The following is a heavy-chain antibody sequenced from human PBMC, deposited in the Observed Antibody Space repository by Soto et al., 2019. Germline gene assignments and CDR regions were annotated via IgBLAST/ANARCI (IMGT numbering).Heavy chain of an antibody. J-gene: IGHJ4*02. CDR3: ARHGLVISSGWQGKGGDFDY. D-gene: IGHD6-19*01. CDR2: ISAYNGNT. CDR1: GYTFTSYG. Sequence: QVQLVQSGAEVKKPGASVKVSCKASGYTFTSYGISWVRQAPGQGLEWMGWISAYNGNTNYAQKLQGRVTMTTDTSTSTAYMELSSLRSDDTAVYYCARHGLVISSGWQGKGGDFDYWVQGTLVTVSS. V-gene: IGHV1-18*01.